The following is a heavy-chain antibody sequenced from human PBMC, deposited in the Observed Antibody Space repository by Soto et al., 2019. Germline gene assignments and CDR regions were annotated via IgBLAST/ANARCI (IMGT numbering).Heavy chain of an antibody. CDR2: INAGNGNT. Sequence: ASVKVSCKASGYTFTSYAMHWVRQAPGQRLEWMGWINAGNGNTKCSQKFQDRVTITRDTSASTAYMELSSLRSEDTAVYYCAGGESVVGDYWGQGTLVTVS. V-gene: IGHV1-3*01. CDR3: AGGESVVGDY. CDR1: GYTFTSYA. J-gene: IGHJ4*02. D-gene: IGHD2-15*01.